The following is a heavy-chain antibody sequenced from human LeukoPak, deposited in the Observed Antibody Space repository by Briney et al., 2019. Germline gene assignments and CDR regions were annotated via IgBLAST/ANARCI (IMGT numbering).Heavy chain of an antibody. CDR2: INHSGST. V-gene: IGHV4-34*01. CDR1: GGSFSGYY. Sequence: SETLSLTCAVYGGSFSGYYWSWIRQPPGKGLEWIGEINHSGSTNYNPSLKSRVTISVDTSKNQFSLKLSSVTAADTAAYYCARVGQLAFDYWGQGTLVTVSS. J-gene: IGHJ4*02. D-gene: IGHD6-13*01. CDR3: ARVGQLAFDY.